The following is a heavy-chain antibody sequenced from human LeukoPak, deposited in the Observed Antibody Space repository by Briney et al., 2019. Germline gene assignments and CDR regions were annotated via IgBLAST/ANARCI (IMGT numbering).Heavy chain of an antibody. D-gene: IGHD5-18*01. Sequence: SETLSLTCTVSGGSISSSSYYWGWIRQPPGKGLEWIGSIYYSGSTYYNPSLKSRVTISIDTPKNQFSLELNSVTAADTAVYYCARNPRNTYGWHFDYWGQGTLVTVSS. CDR1: GGSISSSSYY. J-gene: IGHJ4*02. V-gene: IGHV4-39*07. CDR3: ARNPRNTYGWHFDY. CDR2: IYYSGST.